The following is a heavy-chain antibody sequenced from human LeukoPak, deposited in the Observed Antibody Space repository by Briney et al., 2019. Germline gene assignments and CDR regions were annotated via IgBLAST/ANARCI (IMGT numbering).Heavy chain of an antibody. Sequence: GGSLRLSCAASGFTFSSYNMNWVRQAPGKGLEWVSYTSSSSSTRHYADSVKGRFTISRDNAKNSLYLQMNSLRDEDTAVYYCAKDIEEWLVKGGGCFDYWGQGTLVTVSS. CDR3: AKDIEEWLVKGGGCFDY. J-gene: IGHJ4*02. V-gene: IGHV3-48*02. CDR2: TSSSSSTR. CDR1: GFTFSSYN. D-gene: IGHD6-19*01.